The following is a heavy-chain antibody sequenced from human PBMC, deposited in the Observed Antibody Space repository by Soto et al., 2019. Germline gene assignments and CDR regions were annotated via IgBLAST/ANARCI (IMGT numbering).Heavy chain of an antibody. D-gene: IGHD2-2*01. J-gene: IGHJ6*03. CDR1: GFSLTTGRVG. CDR3: SHISRLPIGFYYMDF. CDR2: IYWDDDK. Sequence: QITLKESGPTLVKPTQTLTLTCTFSGFSLTTGRVGVGWIRQPPGKALEWLALIYWDDDKRYSPSLKSRLTITKVTTKHQTVFTMTYMEPMDTATCYCSHISRLPIGFYYMDFWGKGTTVTVSS. V-gene: IGHV2-5*02.